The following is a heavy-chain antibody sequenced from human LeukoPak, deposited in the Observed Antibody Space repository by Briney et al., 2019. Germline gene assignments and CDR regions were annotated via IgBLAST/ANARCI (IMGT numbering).Heavy chain of an antibody. CDR2: ISYDGSNK. D-gene: IGHD6-19*01. Sequence: GGSLRLSCAASGFTFSSYGMHWVRQAPGKGLEWVAVISYDGSNKYYADSVKGRFTISRDNSKNTLYLQMNSLRAKDTAVYYCAKDAVGYSSGWYRWYFDYWGQGTLVTVSS. CDR3: AKDAVGYSSGWYRWYFDY. CDR1: GFTFSSYG. V-gene: IGHV3-30*18. J-gene: IGHJ4*02.